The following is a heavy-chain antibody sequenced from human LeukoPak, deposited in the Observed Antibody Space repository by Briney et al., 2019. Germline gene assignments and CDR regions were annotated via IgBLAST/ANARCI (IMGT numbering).Heavy chain of an antibody. CDR2: INPNSGGT. CDR3: AGVVNYYDTSGSYT. V-gene: IGHV1-2*02. D-gene: IGHD3-22*01. CDR1: GYTFTGYF. J-gene: IGHJ5*02. Sequence: ASVKVSCKASGYTFTGYFLHWVRQPPGQGLEWMGWINPNSGGTTFAQKFQDRVTMTRDTSISRAYMELSRLRSDDTAVYYCAGVVNYYDTSGSYTWGQGTLVTVSS.